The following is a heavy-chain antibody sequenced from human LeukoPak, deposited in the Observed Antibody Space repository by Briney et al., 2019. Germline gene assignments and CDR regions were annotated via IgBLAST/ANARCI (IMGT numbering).Heavy chain of an antibody. D-gene: IGHD6-19*01. CDR1: GYSISSGYY. Sequence: SETLSLTCSVSGYSISSGYYWGWIRQPPRKGLEWIGSIDHSGSTYYNPSLKSRVTISVVTSKNQFSLKLRSVTAADTAVYYCARDSALAQAVMFDYWGQGTLVTVSS. V-gene: IGHV4-38-2*02. CDR2: IDHSGST. CDR3: ARDSALAQAVMFDY. J-gene: IGHJ4*02.